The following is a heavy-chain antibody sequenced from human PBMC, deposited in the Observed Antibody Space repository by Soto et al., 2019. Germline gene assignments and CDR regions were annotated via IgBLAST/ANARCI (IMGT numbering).Heavy chain of an antibody. J-gene: IGHJ6*03. CDR1: GFTFSDYY. V-gene: IGHV3-11*01. D-gene: IGHD5-12*01. Sequence: PGGSPRLSCAASGFTFSDYYMSCIRQAPGKGLEWVSYISSSGSTIYYADSVKGRFTISRDNAKNSLYLQMNSLRAEDTAVYYCAREGSGYPPYYYMDVWGKGTTVTVSS. CDR2: ISSSGSTI. CDR3: AREGSGYPPYYYMDV.